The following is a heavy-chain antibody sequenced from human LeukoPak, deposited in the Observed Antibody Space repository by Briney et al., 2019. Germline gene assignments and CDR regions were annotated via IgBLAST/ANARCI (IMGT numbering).Heavy chain of an antibody. J-gene: IGHJ4*02. CDR3: ARDLSSNGYCLEY. D-gene: IGHD3-22*01. CDR1: GFTFSTYG. Sequence: GGSLRLSCAASGFTFSTYGMHWVRQAPGKGLEWVAVIWYDGSNKFYADSVKGRFSISRDNSKNTLYLQMNSLRAEDTAVYYCARDLSSNGYCLEYWGQGTLVTVSS. CDR2: IWYDGSNK. V-gene: IGHV3-33*01.